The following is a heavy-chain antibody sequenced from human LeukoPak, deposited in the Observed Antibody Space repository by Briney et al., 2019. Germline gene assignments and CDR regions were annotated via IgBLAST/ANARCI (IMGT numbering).Heavy chain of an antibody. Sequence: GGSLRLSCAASGFTFSRFGMHWVRQAPGKGLEWVAVISFDGSNKYYADSVKGRFTISRDNSKNTLYLQMNSLRAEDTAIYYCATYRQVLLPFESWGQGTLVTVSS. D-gene: IGHD2-8*02. CDR1: GFTFSRFG. CDR2: ISFDGSNK. CDR3: ATYRQVLLPFES. V-gene: IGHV3-30*03. J-gene: IGHJ4*02.